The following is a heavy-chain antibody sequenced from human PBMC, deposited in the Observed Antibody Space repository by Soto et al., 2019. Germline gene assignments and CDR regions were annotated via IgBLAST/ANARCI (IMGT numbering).Heavy chain of an antibody. CDR3: ARDPRNTAMVD. J-gene: IGHJ4*02. V-gene: IGHV1-18*04. D-gene: IGHD5-18*01. Sequence: ASVKVSCKASGYTFRSYGISWVRQAPGQGLEWMGWISADNGNTNYAQKFQGRVTMTTDTSTSTAYMELRSLRSDDTAVYYCARDPRNTAMVDWGQRSLVTVSS. CDR2: ISADNGNT. CDR1: GYTFRSYG.